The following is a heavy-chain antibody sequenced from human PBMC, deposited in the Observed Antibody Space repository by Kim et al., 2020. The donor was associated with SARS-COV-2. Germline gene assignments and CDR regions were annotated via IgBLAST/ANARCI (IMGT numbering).Heavy chain of an antibody. J-gene: IGHJ1*01. Sequence: GGSLRLSCAASGFTFSSYAMHWVRQAPGKGLEWVAVISYDGSNKYYADSVKGRFTITIYNSKNTLYLQMNSLRAEDTAVYYCARGGQQLQYLQHWGQGTL. CDR3: ARGGQQLQYLQH. CDR2: ISYDGSNK. V-gene: IGHV3-30*04. CDR1: GFTFSSYA. D-gene: IGHD6-13*01.